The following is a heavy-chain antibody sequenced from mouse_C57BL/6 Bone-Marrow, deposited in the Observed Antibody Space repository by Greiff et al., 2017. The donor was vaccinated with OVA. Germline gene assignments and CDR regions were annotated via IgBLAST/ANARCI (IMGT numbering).Heavy chain of an antibody. J-gene: IGHJ4*01. D-gene: IGHD6-1*01. CDR1: GFTFTDYY. Sequence: EVKLVESGGGLVQPGGSLSLSCAASGFTFTDYYMSWVRQPPGQALEWLGFIRNKANGYTTEYSASVKGRFTISRDNSQSILYLQMNALRAEDSATYYCASRLLFPMDYWGQGTSVTVSS. CDR3: ASRLLFPMDY. CDR2: IRNKANGYTT. V-gene: IGHV7-3*01.